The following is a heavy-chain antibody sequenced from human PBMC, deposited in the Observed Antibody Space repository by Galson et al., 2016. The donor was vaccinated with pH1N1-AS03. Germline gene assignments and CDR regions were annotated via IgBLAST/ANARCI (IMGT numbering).Heavy chain of an antibody. CDR3: AADSPIWFRFDY. CDR1: GHSISSADY. D-gene: IGHD3-10*01. CDR2: IHHTGNT. V-gene: IGHV4-38-2*02. J-gene: IGHJ4*02. Sequence: ETLSLTCIVSGHSISSADYWGWGWIRQPPGKGLEWIGTIHHTGNTYYNPSLKSRLSISLDTSKNQFSLNLNSVTAADTALYYCAADSPIWFRFDYWGQGTLVTVSS.